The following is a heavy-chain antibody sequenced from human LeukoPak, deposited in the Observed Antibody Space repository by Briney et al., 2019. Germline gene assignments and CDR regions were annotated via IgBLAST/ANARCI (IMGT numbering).Heavy chain of an antibody. CDR3: ARVSDSSGWYHTGY. D-gene: IGHD6-19*01. V-gene: IGHV4-4*02. CDR1: GGPISSSNW. J-gene: IGHJ4*02. CDR2: IYHSGST. Sequence: SGTLSLTCAVSGGPISSSNWWSWVRQPPGKGLEWIGEIYHSGSTNYNPSLKSRVTISVDKSKNQFSLKLSSVTAADTAVYYCARVSDSSGWYHTGYWGQGTLVTVSS.